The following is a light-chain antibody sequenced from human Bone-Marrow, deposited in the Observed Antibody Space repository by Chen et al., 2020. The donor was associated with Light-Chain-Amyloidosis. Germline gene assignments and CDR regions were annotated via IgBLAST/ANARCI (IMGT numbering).Light chain of an antibody. CDR2: EHD. J-gene: IGLJ3*02. V-gene: IGLV6-57*01. Sequence: NFMLTPPTSASESPGKTVIISGTRSSGSIATNYVQWYQQRPGSSPTTLIYEHDQSPSGVPDRFSGSIDRSSNSASLTISGLKTKDEADYYCQSYQGSSQGVFGGGTKLTVL. CDR3: QSYQGSSQGV. CDR1: SGSIATNY.